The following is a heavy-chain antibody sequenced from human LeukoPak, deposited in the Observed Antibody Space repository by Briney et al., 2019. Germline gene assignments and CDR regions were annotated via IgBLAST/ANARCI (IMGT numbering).Heavy chain of an antibody. CDR3: ATYTHWVAGDV. J-gene: IGHJ6*02. D-gene: IGHD3-16*01. CDR2: MNQDGSAK. V-gene: IGHV3-7*01. CDR1: GFTFSDSW. Sequence: PGGSLRLSCAASGFTFSDSWMSWVRQAPGKGLEWVANMNQDGSAKDYVDSVKGRFTISRDNAGNSLYLQMSSLRAEDTAVYYCATYTHWVAGDVWGQGTTVTVSS.